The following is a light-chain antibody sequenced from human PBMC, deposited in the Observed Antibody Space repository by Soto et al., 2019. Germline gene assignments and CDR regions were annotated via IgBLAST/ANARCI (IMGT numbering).Light chain of an antibody. Sequence: DIQMTQSPSTLRASVVDRFTITCRASQSISNWLAWYQRKPGTAPKVLIYHASNLQSGVPSRFSGSGSGTEFTLTISSLQPDDFATYYCQQCNSYSFGQGTKVDIK. V-gene: IGKV1-5*01. CDR3: QQCNSYS. CDR1: QSISNW. CDR2: HAS. J-gene: IGKJ1*01.